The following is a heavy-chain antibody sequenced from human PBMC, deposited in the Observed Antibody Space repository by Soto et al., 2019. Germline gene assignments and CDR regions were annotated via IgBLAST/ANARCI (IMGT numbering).Heavy chain of an antibody. J-gene: IGHJ6*02. CDR3: ARDDPIFGAIPRMDI. V-gene: IGHV3-21*02. D-gene: IGHD3-3*01. Sequence: EVQLVESGGGLVKPGGSLRLSCSACGYPFRSDTMYWVRQAPGKGLEWVSSITTSSTRSIFYADSVKGRFTISRNNANNILYLQMNNLRVEDTAVYYCARDDPIFGAIPRMDIWGQGTTVTFSS. CDR1: GYPFRSDT. CDR2: ITTSSTRSI.